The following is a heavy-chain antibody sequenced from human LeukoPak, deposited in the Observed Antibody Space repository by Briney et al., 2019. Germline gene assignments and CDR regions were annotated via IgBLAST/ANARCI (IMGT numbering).Heavy chain of an antibody. J-gene: IGHJ4*02. CDR2: IYPGDSDT. D-gene: IGHD1-26*01. CDR1: GYSFTSYW. Sequence: GGSLRLSCESSGYSFTSYWIGWVRQMPGKGLEWMGIIYPGDSDTRYSPSFQGQVTISADKSISTAYLQWSSLKASDTAMYYCARREELDYFDYWGQGTLVTVSS. V-gene: IGHV5-51*01. CDR3: ARREELDYFDY.